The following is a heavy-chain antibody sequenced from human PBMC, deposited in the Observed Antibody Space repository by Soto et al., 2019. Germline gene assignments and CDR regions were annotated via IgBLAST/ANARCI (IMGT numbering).Heavy chain of an antibody. J-gene: IGHJ4*02. CDR1: GYTFTDYY. D-gene: IGHD6-13*01. CDR3: AREGVIAGLAY. V-gene: IGHV1-2*02. CDR2: IKPDSGGT. Sequence: ASVKVSCKASGYTFTDYYMHWVRQAPGHGLEWMGWIKPDSGGTIYAQKFQGRVTMTRDTSISTAYMELTSLRSDDTAVYYCAREGVIAGLAYWGQGTVVTAPQ.